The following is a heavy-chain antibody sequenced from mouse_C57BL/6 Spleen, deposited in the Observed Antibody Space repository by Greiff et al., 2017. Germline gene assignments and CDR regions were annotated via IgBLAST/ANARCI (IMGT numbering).Heavy chain of an antibody. Sequence: QVQLQQPGAELVKPGASVKMSCKASGYTFTSYWITWVKQRPGQGLEWIGDIYPGSGSTNYNQKFKSKATLTVDTSSSTAYMQLSSLTSEGATFYYCARSWYYCGSGPYAMDYWGQGTSVTVSS. J-gene: IGHJ4*01. CDR3: ARSWYYCGSGPYAMDY. CDR1: GYTFTSYW. CDR2: IYPGSGST. V-gene: IGHV1-55*01. D-gene: IGHD1-1*01.